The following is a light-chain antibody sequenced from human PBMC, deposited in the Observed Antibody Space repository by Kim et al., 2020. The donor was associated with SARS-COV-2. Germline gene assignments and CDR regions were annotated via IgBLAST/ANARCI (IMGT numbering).Light chain of an antibody. CDR2: AAS. CDR1: QGIDSN. Sequence: EILLTQSPATLSVPPGEEATLSCRASQGIDSNLAWYQKKPGQAPRLLIYAASTRPTGIPARFSGSGSGTEFALTIRSLQSEDSAVYYCQQYNNWPPRTFGRGTKVDIK. J-gene: IGKJ4*01. CDR3: QQYNNWPPRT. V-gene: IGKV3-15*01.